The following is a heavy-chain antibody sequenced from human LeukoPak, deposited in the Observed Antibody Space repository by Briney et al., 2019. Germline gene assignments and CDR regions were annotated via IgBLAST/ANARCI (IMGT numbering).Heavy chain of an antibody. V-gene: IGHV3-9*01. CDR2: ISWNSGSI. CDR3: AKDRYARTSLFDY. J-gene: IGHJ4*02. D-gene: IGHD2-8*01. Sequence: PGRSLRLSCAASGFTLDDYAMHWVRHAPGKGLEGVSGISWNSGSIVYADSVKGRFTISRDNAKNSLYLQMNSLRAEDTALYYCAKDRYARTSLFDYWGQGTLVTVSS. CDR1: GFTLDDYA.